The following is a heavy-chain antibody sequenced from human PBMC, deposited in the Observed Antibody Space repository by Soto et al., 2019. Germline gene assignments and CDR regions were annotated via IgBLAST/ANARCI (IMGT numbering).Heavy chain of an antibody. CDR3: AKDPGTYYDESSGKGLDY. CDR2: ISGSGGST. D-gene: IGHD3-22*01. J-gene: IGHJ4*02. Sequence: EVQLLESGGGLVQPGGSLRLSCAASGFTFSSYAMSWVRQAPGKGLEWVSAISGSGGSTYYADSVKGRFTISRDNSKNTLYLQMNSLRAEDTAVYYCAKDPGTYYDESSGKGLDYWGQGTLVTVSS. CDR1: GFTFSSYA. V-gene: IGHV3-23*01.